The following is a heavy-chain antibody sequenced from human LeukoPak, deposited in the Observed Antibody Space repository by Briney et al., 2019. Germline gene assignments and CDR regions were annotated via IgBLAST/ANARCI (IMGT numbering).Heavy chain of an antibody. CDR2: INPSGGST. D-gene: IGHD3-10*01. CDR1: GYTFTSYY. J-gene: IGHJ5*02. Sequence: ASVKVSCKASGYTFTSYYMHWVRQAPGQGLEWMGIINPSGGSTSYAQKFQGRVTMTRDTSTSTVYMELSSLRSEDTAVYYCAGDIEPYYYGSGSYYPNWFDPWGQGTLVTVSS. V-gene: IGHV1-46*01. CDR3: AGDIEPYYYGSGSYYPNWFDP.